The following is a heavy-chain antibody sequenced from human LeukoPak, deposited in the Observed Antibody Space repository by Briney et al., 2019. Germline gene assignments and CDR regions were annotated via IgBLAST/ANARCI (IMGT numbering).Heavy chain of an antibody. Sequence: GGSLRLSCAASGFTFSSYGMHWVRQAPGKGLEWVAFIRYDGSNKYYADSVKGRFTISRDNSKNTLYLQMNSLRAEDTAVYYCATDWDDTIPGGAFDIWGQGTMVTVSS. D-gene: IGHD1-1*01. CDR2: IRYDGSNK. V-gene: IGHV3-30*02. CDR1: GFTFSSYG. CDR3: ATDWDDTIPGGAFDI. J-gene: IGHJ3*02.